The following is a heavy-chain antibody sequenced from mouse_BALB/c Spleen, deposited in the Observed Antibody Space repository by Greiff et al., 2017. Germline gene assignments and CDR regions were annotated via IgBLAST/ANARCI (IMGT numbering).Heavy chain of an antibody. J-gene: IGHJ2*01. CDR2: IWSGGST. CDR3: TRNRLRPYLDY. D-gene: IGHD1-2*01. CDR1: GFSLTSYG. Sequence: VQVVESGPGLVQPSQCLSITCTVSGFSLTSYGVHWVRQSPGKGLEWLGVIWSGGSTYYNAAFISRLGSSKDNSKSQVFFKMNRLQADDTAIYDCTRNRLRPYLDYWGQGTTLTVSS. V-gene: IGHV2-4-1*01.